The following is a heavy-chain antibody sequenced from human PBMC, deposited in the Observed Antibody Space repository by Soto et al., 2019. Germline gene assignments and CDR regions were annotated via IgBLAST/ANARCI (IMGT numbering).Heavy chain of an antibody. V-gene: IGHV4-30-2*01. CDR3: ARVADY. CDR2: IYHSGST. CDR1: GGSISSGGYS. Sequence: QLQLQESGSGLVKPSQTLSLTCAVSGGSISSGGYSWSWIRQPPGKGLEWIAYIYHSGSTYCNTSLTSRATRSVDRAKNHLSLKLSSVTAADTAVYYCARVADYCGQGNLVTVAS. J-gene: IGHJ4*02.